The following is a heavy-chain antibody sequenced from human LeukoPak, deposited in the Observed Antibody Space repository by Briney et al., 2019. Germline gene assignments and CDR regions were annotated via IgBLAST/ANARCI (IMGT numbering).Heavy chain of an antibody. D-gene: IGHD3-9*01. V-gene: IGHV3-30*02. J-gene: IGHJ4*02. CDR3: ATDISTHYFGS. Sequence: GGFLRLSCAASGISFRSYGMHWVRQAPGKGLEWVTFIWYDASNKYYAESVKGRFTISRDSSRNTVFLQMNSLRAEDTAIYYCATDISTHYFGSWGQGTLVTVSS. CDR2: IWYDASNK. CDR1: GISFRSYG.